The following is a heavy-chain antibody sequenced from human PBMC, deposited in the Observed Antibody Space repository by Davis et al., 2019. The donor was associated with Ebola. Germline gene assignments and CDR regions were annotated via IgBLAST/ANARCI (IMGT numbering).Heavy chain of an antibody. CDR2: ISSSGSTI. V-gene: IGHV3-48*04. D-gene: IGHD3-3*01. CDR1: GFTFSSYG. Sequence: GGSLRLSCAASGFTFSSYGMHWIRQAPGKGLEWVSYISSSGSTIYYADSVKGRFTISRDNAKNTLYLQMNSLRAEDTAVYYCARDYYDFWSGYIDAFDIWGQGTMVTVSS. J-gene: IGHJ3*02. CDR3: ARDYYDFWSGYIDAFDI.